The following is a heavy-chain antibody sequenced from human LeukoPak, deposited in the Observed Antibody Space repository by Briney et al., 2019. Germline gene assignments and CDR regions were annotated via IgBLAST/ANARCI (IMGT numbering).Heavy chain of an antibody. D-gene: IGHD3-3*01. V-gene: IGHV3-7*01. CDR3: ARLNWNYADY. CDR2: IKEDGSEK. Sequence: GGSLRLSCTASEFTFSHHWMTWVRQAPEKGLEWVANIKEDGSEKDYVDSVKGRFTISRDNGKNSLYLQMNSLRGEDTAVYYCARLNWNYADYWGQGTLVTVSS. CDR1: EFTFSHHW. J-gene: IGHJ4*02.